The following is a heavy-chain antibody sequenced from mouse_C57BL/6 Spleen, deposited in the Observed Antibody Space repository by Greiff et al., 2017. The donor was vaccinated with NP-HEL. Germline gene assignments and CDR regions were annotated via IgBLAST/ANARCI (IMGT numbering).Heavy chain of an antibody. CDR1: GYTFTDYE. CDR3: TRENGYGYWYFDV. J-gene: IGHJ1*03. CDR2: IDPETGGT. D-gene: IGHD2-2*01. Sequence: VQLQQSGAELVRPGASVTLSCKASGYTFTDYEMHWVKQTPVHGLEWIGAIDPETGGTAYNQKFKGKATLTADKSSSTAYMELRSLTSEDSAVYYCTRENGYGYWYFDVWGTGTTVTVAS. V-gene: IGHV1-15*01.